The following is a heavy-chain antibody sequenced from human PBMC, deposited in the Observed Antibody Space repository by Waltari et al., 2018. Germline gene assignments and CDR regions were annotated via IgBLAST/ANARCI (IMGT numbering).Heavy chain of an antibody. CDR2: IHSDESGA. D-gene: IGHD6-19*01. CDR1: VLNFTNYW. V-gene: IGHV3-74*01. Sequence: EAQLVESGGGLVQPVGSLSVACEASVLNFTNYWGHWVRQAPGKGLECVSCIHSDESGAHFAGSVKGRFTISREDAKNTLYLQMNSLRFEATALYYCVRDGGVAGIRTFDFWGQGTLVTVSS. J-gene: IGHJ4*02. CDR3: VRDGGVAGIRTFDF.